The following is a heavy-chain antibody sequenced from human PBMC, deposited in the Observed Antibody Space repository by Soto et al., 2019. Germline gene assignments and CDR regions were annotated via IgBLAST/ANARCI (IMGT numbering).Heavy chain of an antibody. Sequence: QVQLQESGPGLVKPSQTLSLTCTVSGGSISSGGYYWSWIRQHPGKGLEWIGYIYYSGSTYYNPSLKSRVTISVDTSKNQFSLKLSSVTAADTAVYYCARETDIVVVPAATGGMDVWGKGTTVTVSS. CDR3: ARETDIVVVPAATGGMDV. V-gene: IGHV4-31*03. CDR2: IYYSGST. D-gene: IGHD2-2*01. J-gene: IGHJ6*03. CDR1: GGSISSGGYY.